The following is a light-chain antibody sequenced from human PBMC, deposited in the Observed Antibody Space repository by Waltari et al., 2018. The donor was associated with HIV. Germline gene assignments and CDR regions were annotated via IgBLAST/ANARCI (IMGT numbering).Light chain of an antibody. Sequence: EILIPQPPAPLSVSPGERFTVSCSASQTVSSTRASYQQKPHPASRPLMHAACTRATGIAARFSGCGSGTEFALTISSLQSEDFAVYYCQQYNDWPLTFGGGTRVEIK. CDR2: AAC. J-gene: IGKJ4*01. CDR3: QQYNDWPLT. V-gene: IGKV3-15*01. CDR1: QTVSST.